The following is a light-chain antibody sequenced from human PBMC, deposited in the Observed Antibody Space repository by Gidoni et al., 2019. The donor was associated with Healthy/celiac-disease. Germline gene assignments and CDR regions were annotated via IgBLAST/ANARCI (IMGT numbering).Light chain of an antibody. CDR2: DAS. J-gene: IGKJ1*01. CDR1: PSISSW. Sequence: IQLTQSPSPLSASLRDRVTSTCRASPSISSWVAWYQQKPGKAPKLLIYDASRLESGVPSRFSGGGAGKEITLTSSRLQHDDLATYYCQQDNSYSGTFGQGTKVEIK. CDR3: QQDNSYSGT. V-gene: IGKV1-5*01.